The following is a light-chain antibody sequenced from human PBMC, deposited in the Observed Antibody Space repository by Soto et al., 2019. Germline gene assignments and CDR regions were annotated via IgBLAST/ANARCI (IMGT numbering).Light chain of an antibody. V-gene: IGKV1-5*03. CDR3: QHYNSYSEA. CDR1: QTISSW. CDR2: KAS. J-gene: IGKJ1*01. Sequence: DIQVAQSPPFLSRYVGGRMNISFRASQTISSWLDWYQKKTGQAPKLLIYKASTLKSGVPSRLSGSGYGTELTITISSMKPDDFATYYCQHYNSYSEAFGHGTQVDIK.